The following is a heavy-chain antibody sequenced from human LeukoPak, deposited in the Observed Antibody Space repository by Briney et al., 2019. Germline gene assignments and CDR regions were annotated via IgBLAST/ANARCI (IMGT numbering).Heavy chain of an antibody. CDR2: INTDYSS. D-gene: IGHD2-2*01. CDR1: GFSVSGNY. J-gene: IGHJ2*01. CDR3: ARDSIMLTSAAYFDL. Sequence: GGSLRLPCAVSGFSVSGNYMSWVRQAPGKGLEWVSIINTDYSSYYAESVKGRFTTSRDNSKNSVSLEMNSLRAEDTAVYYCARDSIMLTSAAYFDLWGRGTLVTVSS. V-gene: IGHV3-53*01.